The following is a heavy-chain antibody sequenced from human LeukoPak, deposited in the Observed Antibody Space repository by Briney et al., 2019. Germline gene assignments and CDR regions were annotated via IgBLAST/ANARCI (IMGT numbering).Heavy chain of an antibody. V-gene: IGHV3-23*01. D-gene: IGHD3-3*01. J-gene: IGHJ6*02. CDR1: GFTFSSYS. Sequence: GGSLRLSCAASGFTFSSYSMNWVRQAPGKGLEWVSAISGSGGSTYYADSVKGRFTISRDNSKNTLYLQMNSLRAEDTAVYYCAKDDFWSGSVGMDVWGRGTTVTVSS. CDR2: ISGSGGST. CDR3: AKDDFWSGSVGMDV.